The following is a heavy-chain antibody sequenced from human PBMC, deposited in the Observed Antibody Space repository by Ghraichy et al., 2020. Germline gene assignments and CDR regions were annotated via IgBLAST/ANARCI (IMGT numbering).Heavy chain of an antibody. CDR1: GGSIRSSSYY. J-gene: IGHJ4*02. Sequence: SETLSLTCTVSGGSIRSSSYYWGWIRQPPGKGLEWIGSIYYSGNTYYNPSLNSRVTISVDTSKNQFSLKLTSVTAADTAVYYCATMFSSFSYYFDYWGQGTLVSVSS. V-gene: IGHV4-39*01. CDR3: ATMFSSFSYYFDY. CDR2: IYYSGNT. D-gene: IGHD3-10*02.